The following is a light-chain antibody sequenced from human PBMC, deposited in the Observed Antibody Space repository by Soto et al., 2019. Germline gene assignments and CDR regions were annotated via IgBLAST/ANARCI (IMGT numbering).Light chain of an antibody. J-gene: IGKJ1*01. V-gene: IGKV3-15*01. CDR3: QQYNNWPRRT. Sequence: EIVMTQSPANLSLSPCDRATLSCRTSQSVSSNLAWYQQKPGQAPRLLIYGASTRATGIPARFSGSGSGTEFTLTISSLQSEDFAVYYCQQYNNWPRRTFGQGTKVDIK. CDR1: QSVSSN. CDR2: GAS.